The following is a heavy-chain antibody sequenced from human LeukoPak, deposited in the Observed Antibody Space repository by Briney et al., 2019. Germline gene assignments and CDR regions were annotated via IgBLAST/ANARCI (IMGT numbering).Heavy chain of an antibody. Sequence: GGSLRLSCAASGFTFSTYAMNWVRQAPGKGLECVSASGGTGRSTYYSDSVKGRFTISRDNSKNTLYLQMHSLRAEDTALYFCAKDLEWELPYYYYMDVWGKGTTVTVSS. J-gene: IGHJ6*03. D-gene: IGHD1-26*01. CDR1: GFTFSTYA. CDR2: SGGTGRST. V-gene: IGHV3-23*01. CDR3: AKDLEWELPYYYYMDV.